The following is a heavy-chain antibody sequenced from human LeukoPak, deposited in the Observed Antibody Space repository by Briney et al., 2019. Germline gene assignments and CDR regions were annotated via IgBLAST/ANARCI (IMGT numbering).Heavy chain of an antibody. V-gene: IGHV3-9*01. Sequence: GGSLRLSCAASGFTFDDYAMHWVRQAPGKGLEWVSGISWNSGSIGYADSVKGRFTISRDNAKNSLYLQMNSLRAEDTALYYCAKGEVGYCSSASCYLVYWGQGTLVTVSS. CDR1: GFTFDDYA. J-gene: IGHJ4*02. CDR3: AKGEVGYCSSASCYLVY. D-gene: IGHD2-2*01. CDR2: ISWNSGSI.